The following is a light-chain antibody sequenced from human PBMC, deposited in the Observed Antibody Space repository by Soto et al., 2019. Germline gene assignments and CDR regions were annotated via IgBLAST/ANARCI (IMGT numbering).Light chain of an antibody. CDR2: GAS. V-gene: IGKV3-15*01. J-gene: IGKJ1*01. CDR1: QSVSGN. CDR3: QQYNNWPAWT. Sequence: EIVMTQSPATLSVSPGERATLSCRASQSVSGNLAWYQQKPGQAPRLLIYGASTRATGIPARFSGSGSGTEFTLTISSLQSEDVAVYYCQQYNNWPAWTFGQGTKVEIK.